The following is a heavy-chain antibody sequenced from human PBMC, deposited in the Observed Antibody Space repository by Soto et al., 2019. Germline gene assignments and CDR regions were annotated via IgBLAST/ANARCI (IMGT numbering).Heavy chain of an antibody. CDR3: AAGPSVVTPFDY. CDR1: GLTFTTSV. J-gene: IGHJ4*01. V-gene: IGHV1-58*02. Sequence: GASVKVSCKASGLTFTTSVMQWVRQARGQRLEWIGWIVVGGGNTKYAQKFQERVTITRDMSTSTAYMELNSLRSEDTAVYYCAAGPSVVTPFDYWG. D-gene: IGHD3-22*01. CDR2: IVVGGGNT.